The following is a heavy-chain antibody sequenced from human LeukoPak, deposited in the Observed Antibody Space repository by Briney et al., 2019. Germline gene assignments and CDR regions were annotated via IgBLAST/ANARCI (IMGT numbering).Heavy chain of an antibody. Sequence: PSETLSLTCTVSGGSISSGDYYWSWIRQPPGKGLEWIGYIYYSGSTYYNPSLKSRVTISVDTSKNQFSLKLSSVTAADTAVYYCAGATRHGLVREAFDIWGQGTMVTVSS. CDR2: IYYSGST. D-gene: IGHD6-19*01. CDR3: AGATRHGLVREAFDI. V-gene: IGHV4-30-4*08. CDR1: GGSISSGDYY. J-gene: IGHJ3*02.